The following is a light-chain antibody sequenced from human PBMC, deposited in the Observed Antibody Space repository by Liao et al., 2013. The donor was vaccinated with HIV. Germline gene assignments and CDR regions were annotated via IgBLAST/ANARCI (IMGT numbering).Light chain of an antibody. J-gene: IGLJ2*01. CDR2: YDS. V-gene: IGLV3-21*01. Sequence: SYVLTQPPSVSVAPGKTASITCGGDIIGSKSVHWYQQKPGQAPVVVIFYDSDRPSGIPERFSGSNSGNTATLTISGTQPMDEADYYCQAWDRNTAIFGGGTKLTVL. CDR3: QAWDRNTAI. CDR1: IIGSKS.